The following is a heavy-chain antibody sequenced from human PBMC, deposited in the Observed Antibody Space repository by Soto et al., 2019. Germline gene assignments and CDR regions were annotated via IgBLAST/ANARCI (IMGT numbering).Heavy chain of an antibody. V-gene: IGHV4-34*01. Sequence: SETLSLTCAVYGGSFSGYHWSWIRQPPGKGLEWIGEVNHSGSTNYNPSLKSRVTMSVDTSKNQFSLKLSSVTAADTAVYYCARVAPYCRGGSCYYRYYYYMDVWGKGTTVTVSS. J-gene: IGHJ6*03. D-gene: IGHD2-15*01. CDR2: VNHSGST. CDR3: ARVAPYCRGGSCYYRYYYYMDV. CDR1: GGSFSGYH.